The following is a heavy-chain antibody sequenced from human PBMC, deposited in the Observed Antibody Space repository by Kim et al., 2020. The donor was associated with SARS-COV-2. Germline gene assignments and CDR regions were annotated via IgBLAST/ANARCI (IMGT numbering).Heavy chain of an antibody. V-gene: IGHV4-4*07. CDR3: ASALGH. J-gene: IGHJ4*02. D-gene: IGHD3-16*02. Sequence: YTGGGTNYNPSLQSRVTMSVDMSKNQFSLKRSSVTAADTAVYYCASALGHWGQGTLVTVSS. CDR2: YTGGGT.